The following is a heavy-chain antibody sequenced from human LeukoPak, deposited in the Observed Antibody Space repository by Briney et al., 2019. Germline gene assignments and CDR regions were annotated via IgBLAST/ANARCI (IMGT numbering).Heavy chain of an antibody. D-gene: IGHD3-16*01. CDR3: AKIQDWGRPSYFDY. J-gene: IGHJ4*02. V-gene: IGHV3-9*01. CDR2: ISWNSGSI. CDR1: GFTFDDYA. Sequence: GGSLRLSCAASGFTFDDYAMHWVRQAPGKGLEWVSGISWNSGSIGYADSVKGRFTISRDNSQNTLYLQMSSLRAEDTAGYYCAKIQDWGRPSYFDYWGQGTLVTVSS.